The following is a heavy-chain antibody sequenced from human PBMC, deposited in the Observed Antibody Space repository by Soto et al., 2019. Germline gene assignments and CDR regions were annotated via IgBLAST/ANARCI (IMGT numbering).Heavy chain of an antibody. CDR2: ISGGGRPI. CDR3: ARDLGWAFDS. J-gene: IGHJ4*02. Sequence: EVQLVESGVGSVQPGGSLRLSCAASGFTFSTFSMNWVRQAPGRGLEWISYISGGGRPISYADSVKGRFTISRDNAKNSLYLQMDSLPDEDTAVYYCARDLGWAFDSWGQGTLVTVSS. D-gene: IGHD6-19*01. V-gene: IGHV3-48*02. CDR1: GFTFSTFS.